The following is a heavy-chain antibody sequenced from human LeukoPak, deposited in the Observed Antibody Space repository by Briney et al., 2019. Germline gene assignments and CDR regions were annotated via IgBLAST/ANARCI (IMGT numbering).Heavy chain of an antibody. J-gene: IGHJ6*03. Sequence: PSETLSLTCTVSGGSISSYYWSWLRQPAGKGLEWIGRIYTSGSTNYNPSLTSRVTMSVDTSKNQFSLKLSSVTAADTAVYYCARYDGGYSYGKYYYYMDVWGKGTTVTVSS. CDR2: IYTSGST. V-gene: IGHV4-4*07. D-gene: IGHD5-18*01. CDR1: GGSISSYY. CDR3: ARYDGGYSYGKYYYYMDV.